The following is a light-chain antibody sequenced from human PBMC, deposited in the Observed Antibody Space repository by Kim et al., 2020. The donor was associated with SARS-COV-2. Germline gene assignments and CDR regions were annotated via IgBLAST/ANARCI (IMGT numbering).Light chain of an antibody. Sequence: EIVLTQSPGTLSLSPEERATLSCRASQSVSSVYLAWYQQKPGQAPRLLIYGASSRATGIPDRFSGSGSGTDFTLTISRLEPEDSAVYYCQQYGSSPRTFGQGTKLEI. J-gene: IGKJ2*01. V-gene: IGKV3-20*01. CDR1: QSVSSVY. CDR2: GAS. CDR3: QQYGSSPRT.